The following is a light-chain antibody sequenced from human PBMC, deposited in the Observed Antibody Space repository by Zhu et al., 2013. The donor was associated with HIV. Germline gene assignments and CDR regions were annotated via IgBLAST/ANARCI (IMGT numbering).Light chain of an antibody. Sequence: AIRMTQSPSSFSASTGDKVTITCRASQGISNYLAWYQQKPGEAPKLLIYTASTLQSGVPSRFSGSGSGTDFTLTISCLQSEDFATYYCQHYNSYPRTFGQGTRLEIK. CDR1: QGISNY. CDR3: QHYNSYPRT. J-gene: IGKJ2*02. CDR2: TAS. V-gene: IGKV1-8*01.